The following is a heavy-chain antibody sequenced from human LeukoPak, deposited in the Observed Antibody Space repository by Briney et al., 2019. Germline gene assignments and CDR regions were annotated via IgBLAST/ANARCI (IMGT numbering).Heavy chain of an antibody. J-gene: IGHJ3*02. CDR1: GFTLSSYS. Sequence: PGGTLRLSCAASGFTLSSYSMNWVRQAPGKGLEWVSSISRSSAYIYYADSVKGRFTISRDNAKNSLYLQMNSLRAEDTAVYYCASFPPYMVRTDAFDIWGQGTMVTVSS. D-gene: IGHD3-10*01. CDR3: ASFPPYMVRTDAFDI. CDR2: ISRSSAYI. V-gene: IGHV3-21*01.